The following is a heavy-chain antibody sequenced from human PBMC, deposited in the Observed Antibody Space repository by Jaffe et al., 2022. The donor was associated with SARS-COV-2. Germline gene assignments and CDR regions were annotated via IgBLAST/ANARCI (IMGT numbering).Heavy chain of an antibody. CDR1: GGSFSGYY. J-gene: IGHJ6*02. CDR3: ARSIAARLRYYYYGMDV. Sequence: QVQLQQWGAGLLKPSETLSLTCAVYGGSFSGYYWSWIRQPPGKGLEWIGEINHSGSTNYNPSLKSRVTISVDTSKNQFSLKLSSVTAADTAVYYCARSIAARLRYYYYGMDVWGQGTTVTVSS. V-gene: IGHV4-34*01. CDR2: INHSGST. D-gene: IGHD6-6*01.